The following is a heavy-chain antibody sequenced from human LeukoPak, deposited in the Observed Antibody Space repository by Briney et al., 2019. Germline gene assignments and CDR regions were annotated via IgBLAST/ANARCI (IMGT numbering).Heavy chain of an antibody. CDR3: ARGRVGYSGYPYFDY. CDR1: GGSISSYY. J-gene: IGHJ4*02. D-gene: IGHD5-12*01. V-gene: IGHV4-59*01. CDR2: IYYSGST. Sequence: SETLSLTCTVSGGSISSYYWSWIRQPPGKGLEWIGYIYYSGSTNYNPSLKSRVTISVDTSKNQFSLKLSSVTAADTAVYYCARGRVGYSGYPYFDYWGQGTLVTVSS.